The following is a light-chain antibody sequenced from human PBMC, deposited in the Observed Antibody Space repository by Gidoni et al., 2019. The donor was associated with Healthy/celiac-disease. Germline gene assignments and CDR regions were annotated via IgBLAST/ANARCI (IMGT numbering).Light chain of an antibody. CDR2: AAS. V-gene: IGKV1-39*01. J-gene: IGKJ1*01. CDR1: QSISSY. Sequence: DIQMTQSPSSLSVSVGDRVTITCRASQSISSYLNWYQQKPGKAPKLLIYAASGLQSGVPSRFSGSGSGTDFTLTISSLQPEDFATYYCQQSYSTPPWTFGQGTKVEIK. CDR3: QQSYSTPPWT.